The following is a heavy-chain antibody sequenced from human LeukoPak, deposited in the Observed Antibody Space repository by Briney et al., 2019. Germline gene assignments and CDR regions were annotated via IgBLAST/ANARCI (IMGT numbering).Heavy chain of an antibody. Sequence: ASVKVSCKASGYTFTRYGISWVRQAPGQELEWMGWISTYNGNTNYAQKLQGRVTMTTDASTSTAYMELRSLRSDDTAVYYCAREYGSGSRYFDYWGQGTLVTVSS. J-gene: IGHJ4*02. CDR3: AREYGSGSRYFDY. CDR1: GYTFTRYG. CDR2: ISTYNGNT. V-gene: IGHV1-18*01. D-gene: IGHD3-10*01.